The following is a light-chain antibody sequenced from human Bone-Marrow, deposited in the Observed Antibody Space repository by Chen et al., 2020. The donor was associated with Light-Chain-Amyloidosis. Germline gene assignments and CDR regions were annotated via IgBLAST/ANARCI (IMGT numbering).Light chain of an antibody. CDR2: EVN. V-gene: IGLV2-23*02. J-gene: IGLJ2*01. Sequence: QSALTQPASVSGSPGQSITISCTGTSSDVGTYSLVSWFQQHPGKAPKVILFEVNKRPSGVSDRFAGSKSGNTASLTISGVQGEDEADYYCCSYAGSKTCVLVGGGTKLTVL. CDR3: CSYAGSKTCVL. CDR1: SSDVGTYSL.